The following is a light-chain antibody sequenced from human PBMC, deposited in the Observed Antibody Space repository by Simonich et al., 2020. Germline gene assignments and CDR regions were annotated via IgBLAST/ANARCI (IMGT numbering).Light chain of an antibody. Sequence: DVVMTQSPLSLPVTLGQPASISCRSSQSLVYSDGNTYLNWFQQRAGKSPRGLIYKVSNWDSGVPDRFSCSGSGTDFTLKISRVEAEDVGVYYCMQGTHWPWTFGQGTKVEIK. CDR2: KVS. CDR3: MQGTHWPWT. V-gene: IGKV2D-30*01. J-gene: IGKJ1*01. CDR1: QSLVYSDGNTY.